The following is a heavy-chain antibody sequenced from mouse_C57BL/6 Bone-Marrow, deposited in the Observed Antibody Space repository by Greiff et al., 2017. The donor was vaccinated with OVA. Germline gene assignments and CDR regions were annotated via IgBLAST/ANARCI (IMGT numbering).Heavy chain of an antibody. V-gene: IGHV1-81*01. D-gene: IGHD4-1*01. Sequence: QVQLQLSGAELARPGASVKLSCKASGYTFTSYGISWVKQRTGQGLEWIGEIYPRSGNTYYNEKFKGKATLTADKSSSTAYMELRSLTSEDSAVYFCAREYNWAWFAYWGQGTLVTVSA. J-gene: IGHJ3*01. CDR1: GYTFTSYG. CDR3: AREYNWAWFAY. CDR2: IYPRSGNT.